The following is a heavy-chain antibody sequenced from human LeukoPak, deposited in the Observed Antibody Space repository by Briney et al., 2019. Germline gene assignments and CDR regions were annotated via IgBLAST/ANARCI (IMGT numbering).Heavy chain of an antibody. CDR2: ISGDGNAK. CDR1: GFSFSSYS. Sequence: PGGSLRLSCAASGFSFSSYSINWVRQAPGKGLEWVSYISGDGNAKHYTDSVKGRFTISRDNAKNALYLQMNSLRAEDTAGYFWARDYVYAFDYWGQGAPVSVFS. V-gene: IGHV3-48*01. CDR3: ARDYVYAFDY. D-gene: IGHD1-14*01. J-gene: IGHJ4*02.